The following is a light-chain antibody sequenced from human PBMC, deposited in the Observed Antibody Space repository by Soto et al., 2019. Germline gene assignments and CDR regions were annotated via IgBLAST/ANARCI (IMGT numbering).Light chain of an antibody. CDR3: QQSYSTPQ. V-gene: IGKV1-39*01. Sequence: DIQMTQSPSSLSASVGDRVTMTCRASQSISSYLNWYQQKPGKAPKLLIYAASSLQSGVPSRFSGSGSGTDFTLTISSLQPEDFATYYCQQSYSTPQFGQGTKVDIK. CDR2: AAS. CDR1: QSISSY. J-gene: IGKJ1*01.